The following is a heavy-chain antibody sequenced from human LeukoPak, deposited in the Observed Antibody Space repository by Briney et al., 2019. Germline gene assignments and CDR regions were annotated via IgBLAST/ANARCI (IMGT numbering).Heavy chain of an antibody. J-gene: IGHJ4*02. V-gene: IGHV2-5*01. Sequence: SGPTLVNPTQTLTLTCTFSGFSLSTSGVSVGWIRQPPGKALEWLALIYLNDDKRYSPSLKSRLTITKDTSKNQVVLTMTNMDPVDTATYYCAHRLSRRTTVTTISHFDYWGQGTLVTVSS. CDR2: IYLNDDK. CDR1: GFSLSTSGVS. D-gene: IGHD4-17*01. CDR3: AHRLSRRTTVTTISHFDY.